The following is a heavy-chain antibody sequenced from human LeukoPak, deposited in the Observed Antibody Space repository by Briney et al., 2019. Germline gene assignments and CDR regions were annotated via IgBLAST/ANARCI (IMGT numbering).Heavy chain of an antibody. Sequence: GGSLRLSCAASGFTFSSYSMNWVRQAPGKGLEWVSYISSSSSTIYYADSVKGRFTISRDNAKNSLYLQMNSLRAEDTAVYYCARDSVGATFYFDYWGQGTLVTVSS. V-gene: IGHV3-48*04. J-gene: IGHJ4*02. CDR1: GFTFSSYS. CDR3: ARDSVGATFYFDY. CDR2: ISSSSSTI. D-gene: IGHD1-26*01.